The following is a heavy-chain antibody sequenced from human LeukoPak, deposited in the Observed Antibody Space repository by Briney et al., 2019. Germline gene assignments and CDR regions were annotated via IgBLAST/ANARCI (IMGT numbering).Heavy chain of an antibody. CDR3: ARGGEYSYGYNYYYGMDV. Sequence: GGSLRLSCAACGLTVSGNYMNWVRQAPGKGLEWVSYISSSSSTIYYADSVKGRFTISRDNAKNSLYLQMNSLRDEDTAVYYCARGGEYSYGYNYYYGMDVWGQGTTVTVSS. J-gene: IGHJ6*02. V-gene: IGHV3-48*02. D-gene: IGHD5-18*01. CDR2: ISSSSSTI. CDR1: GLTVSGNY.